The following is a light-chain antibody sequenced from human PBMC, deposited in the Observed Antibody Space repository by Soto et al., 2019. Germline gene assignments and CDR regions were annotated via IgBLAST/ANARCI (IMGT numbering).Light chain of an antibody. Sequence: EIVMTQSPATLSVSPGQSATLSCRASQSVSSNLAWYQQKPGQGPRLLIYAVSTRATGIPARFRGSGSGTEFTLTISNLQSEDFAVYYCQQYNNWPPWTFGQGTKV. CDR2: AVS. V-gene: IGKV3-15*01. CDR3: QQYNNWPPWT. CDR1: QSVSSN. J-gene: IGKJ1*01.